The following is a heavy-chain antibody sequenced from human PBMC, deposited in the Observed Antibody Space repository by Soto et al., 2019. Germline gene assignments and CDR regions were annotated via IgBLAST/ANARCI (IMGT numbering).Heavy chain of an antibody. D-gene: IGHD5-12*01. CDR2: ISAYNGNT. CDR3: ARDQVDSMDY. V-gene: IGHV1-18*01. Sequence: ASVKVSCKASGYTFSNFAMHWVRQAPGQRLEWMGWISAYNGNTKYAQKLQGRVTMTTDTSTSTAYMELRSLRSDDTAVYYCARDQVDSMDYWGQGTLVTVSS. CDR1: GYTFSNFA. J-gene: IGHJ4*02.